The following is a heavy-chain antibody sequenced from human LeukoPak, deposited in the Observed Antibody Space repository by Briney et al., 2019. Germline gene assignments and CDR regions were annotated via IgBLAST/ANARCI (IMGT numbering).Heavy chain of an antibody. D-gene: IGHD3-10*01. Sequence: SETVSLTCTVSGGSISSYYWNWIRQPAGKGLEWIGRIYTSGSTNYNPSLKSRVTMSVDTSKNLFSLRLSSVTAADTAVYYCARWAGRGFQHWGQGTLVTVSS. J-gene: IGHJ1*01. V-gene: IGHV4-4*07. CDR2: IYTSGST. CDR3: ARWAGRGFQH. CDR1: GGSISSYY.